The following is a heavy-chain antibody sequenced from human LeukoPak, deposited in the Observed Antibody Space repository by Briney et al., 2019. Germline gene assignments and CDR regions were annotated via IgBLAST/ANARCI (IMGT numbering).Heavy chain of an antibody. J-gene: IGHJ2*01. CDR1: GFTFSSYG. D-gene: IGHD2-15*01. CDR2: MHCDGNIK. V-gene: IGHV3-30*02. Sequence: PGGSLRLTCAASGFTFSSYGMHWVRQAPGKGLEWLAFMHCDGNIKYYADSVKGRFTISRDISKNTLYLQMSSLRAEDTAVYYCAKDACSSGTCYGGWYSDLWGRGTLVTVSS. CDR3: AKDACSSGTCYGGWYSDL.